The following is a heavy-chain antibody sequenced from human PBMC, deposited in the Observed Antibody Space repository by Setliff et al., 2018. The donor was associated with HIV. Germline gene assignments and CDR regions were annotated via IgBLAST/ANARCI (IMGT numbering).Heavy chain of an antibody. J-gene: IGHJ4*02. V-gene: IGHV1-3*01. Sequence: ASVKVSCKTSGYTFTQSHDLHWVRLVPGQGPEWMGWINLVTGKTAYLQKFQGRVTITRDTSASTAFMEMSSLRSEDTAVYFCANGGSGGQFDHWGQGTLVTVSS. CDR2: INLVTGKT. CDR1: GYTFTQSHD. D-gene: IGHD3-16*01. CDR3: ANGGSGGQFDH.